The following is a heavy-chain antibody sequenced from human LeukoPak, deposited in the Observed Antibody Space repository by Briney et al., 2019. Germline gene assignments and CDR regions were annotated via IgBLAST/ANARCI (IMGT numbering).Heavy chain of an antibody. CDR2: ISGSGGST. D-gene: IGHD3-22*01. Sequence: GGSLRLSCAASGFTFSSYAMSWVRQAPGKGLEWVSAISGSGGSTYYADSVKGRFTLSRDNSKNTLYLQMNSLRAEDTAVYYCAKDLGGYYLTRVFDYWGQGTLVTVSS. V-gene: IGHV3-23*01. CDR1: GFTFSSYA. J-gene: IGHJ4*02. CDR3: AKDLGGYYLTRVFDY.